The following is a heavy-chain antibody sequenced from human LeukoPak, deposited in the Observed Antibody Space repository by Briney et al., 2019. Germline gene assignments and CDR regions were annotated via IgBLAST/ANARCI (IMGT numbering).Heavy chain of an antibody. D-gene: IGHD3-10*01. V-gene: IGHV3-11*06. CDR1: GFTFSDYY. J-gene: IGHJ5*02. CDR3: ARDPTIVRVSDTINWFDP. Sequence: GGSLRLSCAASGFTFSDYYMSWIRQAPGKGLEWVSYISSSSSYTNYADSVKGRFTISRDNAKNSLYLQMNSLRAEDTAVYYCARDPTIVRVSDTINWFDPWGQGTLVTVSS. CDR2: ISSSSSYT.